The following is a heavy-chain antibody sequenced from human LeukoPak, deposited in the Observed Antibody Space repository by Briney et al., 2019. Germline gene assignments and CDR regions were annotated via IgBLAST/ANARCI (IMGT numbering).Heavy chain of an antibody. J-gene: IGHJ4*02. D-gene: IGHD3-10*01. CDR1: GXSFTSYW. CDR3: ARLYYGSGSYYRRASKLGYYFDY. V-gene: IGHV5-51*01. Sequence: HGESLKIPCKGSGXSFTSYWIGWVRQMPGKGLEWMGIIYPGDSDTRYSPSFQGQVTISADKSISTAYLPWSSLKASDTAMYYCARLYYGSGSYYRRASKLGYYFDYWGQGTLVTVSS. CDR2: IYPGDSDT.